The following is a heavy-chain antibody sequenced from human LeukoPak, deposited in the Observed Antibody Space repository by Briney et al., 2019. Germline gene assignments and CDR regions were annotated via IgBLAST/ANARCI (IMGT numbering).Heavy chain of an antibody. V-gene: IGHV1-18*01. CDR2: ITAYNGNT. D-gene: IGHD3-10*01. CDR1: GYSFTTYG. Sequence: GASVKVSCKASGYSFTTYGISWVRQAPGQGLEWMGWITAYNGNTKYGQNLQGRVTMTTDTSTSTAYMELRSLRSDYTAVYYCGMVRDGAFDIWGQGTMVTVSS. CDR3: GMVRDGAFDI. J-gene: IGHJ3*02.